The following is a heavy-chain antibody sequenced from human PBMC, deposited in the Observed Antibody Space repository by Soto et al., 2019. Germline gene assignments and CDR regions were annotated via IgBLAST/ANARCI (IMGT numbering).Heavy chain of an antibody. CDR1: GYTFTGYY. J-gene: IGHJ4*02. V-gene: IGHV1-2*02. CDR3: ARARDRYCSGGSCYAARY. CDR2: INPNSGGT. D-gene: IGHD2-15*01. Sequence: ASVKVSCKASGYTFTGYYMHWVRQAPGQGLEWMGWINPNSGGTNYAQKLQGRVTMTRDTSISTAYMELSRLRSDDTAVYYCARARDRYCSGGSCYAARYWGQGTLVTVSS.